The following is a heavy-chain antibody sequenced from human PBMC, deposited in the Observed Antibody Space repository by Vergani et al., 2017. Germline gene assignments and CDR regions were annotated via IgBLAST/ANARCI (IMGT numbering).Heavy chain of an antibody. CDR2: IYYSGST. CDR3: ARRESTSHYWYFDL. J-gene: IGHJ2*01. V-gene: IGHV4-59*01. CDR1: GGSISSYY. Sequence: QVQLQESGPGLVKPSETLSLTCTVSGGSISSYYWSWIRQPPGKGLEWIGYIYYSGSTNYNPSLKSRVTISVDTSKNQFSLKLSSVTAADTAVYYCARRESTSHYWYFDLWGRGTLVTVSS. D-gene: IGHD2-2*01.